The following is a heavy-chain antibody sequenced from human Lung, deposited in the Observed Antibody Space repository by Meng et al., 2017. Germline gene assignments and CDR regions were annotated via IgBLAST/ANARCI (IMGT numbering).Heavy chain of an antibody. D-gene: IGHD3-9*01. V-gene: IGHV4-34*01. CDR3: ARGYDILTGPPLDY. CDR2: INHSGST. J-gene: IGHJ4*02. Sequence: AELMQVGAGLVARAGPLVLSCAAYGGSFSGYYWSWIREPPGKGLEWIGEINHSGSTNYNPSLKSRVTISVDTSKNQFSLKLSSVTAADTAVYYCARGYDILTGPPLDYWGQGTLVTVSS. CDR1: GGSFSGYY.